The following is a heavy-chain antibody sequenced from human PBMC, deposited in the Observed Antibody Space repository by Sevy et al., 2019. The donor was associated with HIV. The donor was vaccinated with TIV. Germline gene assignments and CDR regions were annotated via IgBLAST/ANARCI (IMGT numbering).Heavy chain of an antibody. V-gene: IGHV3-53*01. D-gene: IGHD6-19*01. Sequence: GGSLRLSCAASGFTVSSNYMSWVRPAPGKGLEWVSVIYSGGSTYYADSVKGRFTISRDNSKNTLYLQMNSLRAEDTAVYYCATHSSGWYDAFDIWGQGTMVTVSS. CDR3: ATHSSGWYDAFDI. J-gene: IGHJ3*02. CDR2: IYSGGST. CDR1: GFTVSSNY.